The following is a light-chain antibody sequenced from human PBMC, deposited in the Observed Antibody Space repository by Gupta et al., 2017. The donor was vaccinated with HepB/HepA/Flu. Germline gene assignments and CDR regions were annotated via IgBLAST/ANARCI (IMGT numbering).Light chain of an antibody. V-gene: IGKV1-33*01. CDR1: QNIYQY. CDR2: EAS. J-gene: IGKJ3*01. Sequence: DIQMTQSPSSLSASLGDSLTITCQASQNIYQYVNWYQQKPGKAPKHLIYEASNVEAGVPSRFSGSGSGTVFSLTSSIRQPEDIGTYYLQQAHNLFTFGPGTKVDIK. CDR3: QQAHNLFT.